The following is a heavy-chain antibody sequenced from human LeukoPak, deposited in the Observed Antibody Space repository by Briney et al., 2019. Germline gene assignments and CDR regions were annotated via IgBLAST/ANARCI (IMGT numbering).Heavy chain of an antibody. V-gene: IGHV4-59*01. CDR3: ARVNYGSGSYFLKLLTSEYYYGMDV. J-gene: IGHJ6*02. CDR2: IYYSGST. Sequence: SETLSLTCTVSGGSISSYYWSWIRQPPGKGLEWIGYIYYSGSTNYNPSLKSRVTISVDTSKNQFSLKLSSVTAADTAVYYCARVNYGSGSYFLKLLTSEYYYGMDVWGQGTTVTVSS. CDR1: GGSISSYY. D-gene: IGHD3-10*01.